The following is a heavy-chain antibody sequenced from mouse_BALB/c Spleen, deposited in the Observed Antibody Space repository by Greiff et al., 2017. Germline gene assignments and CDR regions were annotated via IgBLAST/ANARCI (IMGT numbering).Heavy chain of an antibody. J-gene: IGHJ2*01. D-gene: IGHD1-1*01. Sequence: EVQLQHSGAELVRSGASVKLSCTASGFNIKDYYMHWVKQRPEQGLEWIGWIDPENGDTEYAPKFQGKATMTADTSSNTAYLQLSSLTSEDTAVYYCNALTTVVATGLDYFDYWGQGTTLTVSS. CDR1: GFNIKDYY. CDR3: NALTTVVATGLDYFDY. CDR2: IDPENGDT. V-gene: IGHV14-4*02.